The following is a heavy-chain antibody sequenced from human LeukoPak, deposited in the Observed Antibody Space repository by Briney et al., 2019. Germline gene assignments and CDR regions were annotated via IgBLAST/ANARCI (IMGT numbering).Heavy chain of an antibody. Sequence: GASLRLSCAASGFTFSSYSMNWVRQAPGKGLEWISSISSSSSYIYYAESVKGRFTISRDNAKNSLYLQMNSLRAEDTAVYYCARDRSGSSSKGWGSWYGWDYYGMDVWGQGTTVTVSS. V-gene: IGHV3-21*01. D-gene: IGHD6-13*01. CDR3: ARDRSGSSSKGWGSWYGWDYYGMDV. CDR2: ISSSSSYI. J-gene: IGHJ6*02. CDR1: GFTFSSYS.